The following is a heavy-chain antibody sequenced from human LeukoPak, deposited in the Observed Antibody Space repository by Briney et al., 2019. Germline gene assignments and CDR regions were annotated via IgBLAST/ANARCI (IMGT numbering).Heavy chain of an antibody. CDR3: ATDSARGGDFALDI. V-gene: IGHV1-24*01. Sequence: ASVKVSCKVSGYTLTELSMHWVRQAPGKGLEWMGGFDPEDGETIYAQKFQGRVTMTEDTSTDTAYMELSSLRSEDTAVYYCATDSARGGDFALDIWGQGTMVTVSS. CDR1: GYTLTELS. J-gene: IGHJ3*02. CDR2: FDPEDGET. D-gene: IGHD2-21*02.